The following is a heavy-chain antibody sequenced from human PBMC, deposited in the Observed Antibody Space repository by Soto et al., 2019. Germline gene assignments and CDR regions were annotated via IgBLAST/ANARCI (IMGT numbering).Heavy chain of an antibody. CDR2: IYDGGTT. J-gene: IGHJ4*02. D-gene: IGHD7-27*01. CDR3: ARGPSGDKIDY. Sequence: QVQLQESGPRLVSPSQTLSLTCTVSGGSISSAAYCWSWIRQSPDKGLEWIGHIYDGGTTYSSPSLKGRVTISADTSATPFSLKLSSVSAADTAVYYCARGPSGDKIDYWGQGIQVTVSS. V-gene: IGHV4-30-4*01. CDR1: GGSISSAAYC.